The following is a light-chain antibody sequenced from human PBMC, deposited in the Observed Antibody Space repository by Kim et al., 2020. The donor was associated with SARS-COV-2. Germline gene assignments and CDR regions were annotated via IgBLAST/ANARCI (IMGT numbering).Light chain of an antibody. J-gene: IGLJ3*02. Sequence: QSALTQPASVSGSTGQSITISCTGTSSDVGGYNYVSWYQQHPGKAPKRMIYDVSKRPSGVSNRFSGSKSGNTASLTISGLQAEDEADYYCSSYTSSSTWVFGGGTQLTVL. CDR3: SSYTSSSTWV. CDR2: DVS. V-gene: IGLV2-14*01. CDR1: SSDVGGYNY.